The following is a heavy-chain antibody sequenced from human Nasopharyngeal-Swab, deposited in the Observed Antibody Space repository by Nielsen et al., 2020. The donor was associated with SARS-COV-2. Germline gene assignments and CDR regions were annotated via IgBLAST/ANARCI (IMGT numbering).Heavy chain of an antibody. V-gene: IGHV3-53*01. Sequence: VRQAPGKGLEWVSVIYSGGSTYCADSVKGRFTISRDNSKNTLYLQMNSLRAEDTAVYYCARALLVGGYYFDYWGQGTLVTVSS. CDR3: ARALLVGGYYFDY. CDR2: IYSGGST. J-gene: IGHJ4*02. D-gene: IGHD6-13*01.